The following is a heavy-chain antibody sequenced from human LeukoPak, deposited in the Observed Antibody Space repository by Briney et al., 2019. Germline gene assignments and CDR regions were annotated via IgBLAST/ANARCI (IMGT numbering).Heavy chain of an antibody. V-gene: IGHV3-64D*06. D-gene: IGHD1-26*01. CDR2: IHHNGEIT. CDR3: ARDMSGTYSFDY. Sequence: PGGSLRLSCSASGFTLFWHVMHWVRQAPGKALEYVSFIHHNGEITSYADSVRGRFTVSRDNSKNTLFLELSSLRVDDTAVYYCARDMSGTYSFDYRGQGTLVTVSS. J-gene: IGHJ4*02. CDR1: GFTLFWHV.